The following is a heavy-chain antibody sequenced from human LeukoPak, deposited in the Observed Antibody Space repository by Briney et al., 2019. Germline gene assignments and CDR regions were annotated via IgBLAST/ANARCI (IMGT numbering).Heavy chain of an antibody. V-gene: IGHV3-7*01. CDR3: ASCTAMVLPSDAFDI. CDR2: IKQDGSEK. J-gene: IGHJ3*02. Sequence: GGSLRLSCAASGFTFSSYWMSWVRQAPGKGLEWVANIKQDGSEKYYVDSVKGRFTISRDNAKNSLYLQMNSLRAEGTAVYYCASCTAMVLPSDAFDIWGQGTMVTVSS. D-gene: IGHD5-18*01. CDR1: GFTFSSYW.